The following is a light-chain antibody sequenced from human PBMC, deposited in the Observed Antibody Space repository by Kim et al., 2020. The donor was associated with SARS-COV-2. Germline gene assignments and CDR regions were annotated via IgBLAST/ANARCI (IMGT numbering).Light chain of an antibody. J-gene: IGKJ2*01. Sequence: SLSPGEGATLSCRTSHSVGISLAWYQHTRGQAPRLLIYDAAIRATGIPDRFSGSGSGTDFTLSISSLQSEDSAFYYCQHYNDWPGTFGQGTKLEI. V-gene: IGKV3D-15*01. CDR2: DAA. CDR3: QHYNDWPGT. CDR1: HSVGIS.